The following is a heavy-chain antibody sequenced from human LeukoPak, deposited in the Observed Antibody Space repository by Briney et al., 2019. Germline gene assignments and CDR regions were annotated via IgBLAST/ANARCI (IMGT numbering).Heavy chain of an antibody. D-gene: IGHD4/OR15-4a*01. V-gene: IGHV3-11*01. J-gene: IGHJ3*02. CDR3: AKDRMGAQLVDAFDI. Sequence: GGSLRLSCAASGFTFSDYYMSWIRQAPGKGLEWVSYISSSGSTIYYADSVKGRFTISRDNAKRSLYLQMNSLRAEDTAVYYCAKDRMGAQLVDAFDIWGQGTMVTVSS. CDR1: GFTFSDYY. CDR2: ISSSGSTI.